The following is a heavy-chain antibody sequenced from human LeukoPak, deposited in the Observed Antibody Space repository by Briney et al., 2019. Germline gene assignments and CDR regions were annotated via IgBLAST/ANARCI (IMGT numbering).Heavy chain of an antibody. V-gene: IGHV1-2*06. CDR3: PRAPLYYGDQNNWFDP. D-gene: IGHD4-17*01. J-gene: IGHJ5*02. Sequence: ASVKVSCKASGYTFTGYYMHWVRQAPGQGLEWMGRINPNSGGTNYAQKFQGRVTMTRDTSISTAYMELSRLRSDDTAVYYCPRAPLYYGDQNNWFDPWGQGTLVTVSS. CDR2: INPNSGGT. CDR1: GYTFTGYY.